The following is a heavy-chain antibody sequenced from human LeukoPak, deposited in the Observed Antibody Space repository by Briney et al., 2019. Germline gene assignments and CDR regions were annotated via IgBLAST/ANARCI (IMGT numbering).Heavy chain of an antibody. V-gene: IGHV3-66*01. CDR2: IYGDDSS. D-gene: IGHD2-21*01. CDR3: ARRAYCGGDCLDQ. CDR1: GFTVSNKY. Sequence: GGSLRLSCAASGFTVSNKYMSWVRQAPGKGLEWVSVIYGDDSSYYAGSVKGRFTISRDNPKNTLFLEMNSLRVDDTAVYYCARRAYCGGDCLDQWGQGTLVTVSS. J-gene: IGHJ4*02.